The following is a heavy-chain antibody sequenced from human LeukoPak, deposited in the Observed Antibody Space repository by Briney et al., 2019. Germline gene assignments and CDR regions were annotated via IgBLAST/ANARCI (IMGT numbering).Heavy chain of an antibody. CDR3: ARGSEQLVYNWFDP. D-gene: IGHD6-13*01. CDR2: MNPNSGNT. V-gene: IGHV1-8*03. CDR1: GYTFTSYD. J-gene: IGHJ5*02. Sequence: ASVKVSCKASGYTFTSYDINWVRQATGQGLEWMGWMNPNSGNTGYAQKFQGRVTITRNTSISTAYMELSSLRSEDTAVYYCARGSEQLVYNWFDPWGQGTLVTVSS.